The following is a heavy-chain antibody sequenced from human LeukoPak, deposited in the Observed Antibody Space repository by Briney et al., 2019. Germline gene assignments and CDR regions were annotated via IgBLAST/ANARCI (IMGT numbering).Heavy chain of an antibody. D-gene: IGHD3-16*01. Sequence: PGGSLRLSCAASGFTFSSYGRHWVRQAQGKELEWVAFIRYDGSNKYYADSVKGRFTISRDNSKNTLYLQMNSLRDEDTAVYYCAKFEFGFWGQGTLVTVSS. CDR1: GFTFSSYG. CDR2: IRYDGSNK. V-gene: IGHV3-30*02. J-gene: IGHJ4*02. CDR3: AKFEFGF.